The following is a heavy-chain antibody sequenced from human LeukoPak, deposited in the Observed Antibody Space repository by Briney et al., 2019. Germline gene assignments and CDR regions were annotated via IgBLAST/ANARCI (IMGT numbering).Heavy chain of an antibody. J-gene: IGHJ4*02. CDR1: GFTFSNYD. V-gene: IGHV3-33*08. CDR3: ARDSSPGIAVAGTGGS. CDR2: IWYDGSNK. Sequence: GGSLRLSCAASGFTFSNYDMHWVRQAPGKGLEWVAVIWYDGSNKYYADSVKGRFTISRDNSKNTLYLQMNSLRAEDTAVYYCARDSSPGIAVAGTGGSWGQGTLVTVSS. D-gene: IGHD6-19*01.